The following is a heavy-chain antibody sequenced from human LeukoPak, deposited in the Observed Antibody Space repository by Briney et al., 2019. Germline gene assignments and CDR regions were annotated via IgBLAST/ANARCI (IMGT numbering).Heavy chain of an antibody. Sequence: ASVKVSCKASGGTFSSYAISWVRQAPGQGLEWMGRIIPILGIANYAQKFQGRVTITADKSTSTAYMELSSLRSEDTAVYYCARDLRGNSSSWYKPLSYYYGTDVWGQGTTVTVSS. J-gene: IGHJ6*02. CDR1: GGTFSSYA. V-gene: IGHV1-69*04. CDR2: IIPILGIA. CDR3: ARDLRGNSSSWYKPLSYYYGTDV. D-gene: IGHD6-13*01.